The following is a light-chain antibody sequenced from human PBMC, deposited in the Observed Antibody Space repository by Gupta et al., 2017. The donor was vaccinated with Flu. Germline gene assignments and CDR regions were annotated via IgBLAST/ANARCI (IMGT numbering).Light chain of an antibody. J-gene: IGLJ1*01. CDR3: SSYTSNSALYA. CDR2: EVI. CDR1: SSDVGSYNN. Sequence: QSALTQPASVSGSPGQSLTISCTGTSSDVGSYNNVSWYLQHPGKAPKLMIYEVINRHSGVANRFSGSKSGNTASMTIAGLQAEDEADYYCSSYTSNSALYAFGTGTKVTVL. V-gene: IGLV2-14*01.